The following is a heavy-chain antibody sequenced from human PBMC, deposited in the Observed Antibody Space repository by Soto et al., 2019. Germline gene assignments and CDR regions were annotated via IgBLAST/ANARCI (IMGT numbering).Heavy chain of an antibody. Sequence: VHLLESGGGSVQPGGSLRLSCAASGFTFNTYVMNWVRQAPGKGLEWVSRISGSGGDTYYADSVKGRFTISRDNSKNTLYLEMNSLRAEDTAVYYCARALDLSVTGAPFWGQGTLVTVSS. D-gene: IGHD1-7*01. CDR3: ARALDLSVTGAPF. CDR2: ISGSGGDT. CDR1: GFTFNTYV. J-gene: IGHJ4*02. V-gene: IGHV3-23*01.